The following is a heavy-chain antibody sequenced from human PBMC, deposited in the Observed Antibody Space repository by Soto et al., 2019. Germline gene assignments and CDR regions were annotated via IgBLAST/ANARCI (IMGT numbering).Heavy chain of an antibody. CDR3: ARGLRSVLDY. V-gene: IGHV3-33*01. CDR2: ISNDENIK. D-gene: IGHD6-6*01. CDR1: GCTFSIFG. J-gene: IGHJ4*02. Sequence: PEGSLRLSCVASGCTFSIFGMHWVRQAPGKGLEWVAVISNDENIKQYADSVRGRFAIARDNSKNTLYLQVTSLRAEDTAIYYCARGLRSVLDYWGQGALVTV.